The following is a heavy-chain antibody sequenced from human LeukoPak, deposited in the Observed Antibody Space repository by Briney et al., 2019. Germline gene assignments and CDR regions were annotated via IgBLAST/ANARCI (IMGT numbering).Heavy chain of an antibody. CDR1: GFTFSSYS. CDR3: ARTTVFDY. J-gene: IGHJ4*02. V-gene: IGHV3-48*02. D-gene: IGHD1-14*01. CDR2: ISSSGSTI. Sequence: GSLRLSCATSGFTFSSYSMSWVRQAPGKGLEWVSYISSSGSTIYYAASVKGRFTISRDNARKSVYLQMNSLRDEDTAVYYCARTTVFDYWGQGTLVTVSS.